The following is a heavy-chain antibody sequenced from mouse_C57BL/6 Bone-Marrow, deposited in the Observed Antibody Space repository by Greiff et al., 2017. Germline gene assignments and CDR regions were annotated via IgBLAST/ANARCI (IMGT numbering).Heavy chain of an antibody. V-gene: IGHV1-76*01. Sequence: VQVVESGAELVRPGASVKLSCKASGYTFTDYYINWVKQRPGQGLEWIARIYPGSGNTYYNEKFKGKATLTAEKSSSTAYMQLSSLTSEDSAVYFCAREDDYFTWFAYWGQGTLVTVSA. J-gene: IGHJ3*01. CDR3: AREDDYFTWFAY. CDR1: GYTFTDYY. CDR2: IYPGSGNT. D-gene: IGHD2-4*01.